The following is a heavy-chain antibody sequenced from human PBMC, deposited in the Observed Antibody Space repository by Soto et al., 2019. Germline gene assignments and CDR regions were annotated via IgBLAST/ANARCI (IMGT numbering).Heavy chain of an antibody. Sequence: QVQLEQSGAEVKKPGASVKVSCKASGYTFTSHDINWVRQATGQGLEWMGWMNPNSGNTGYAQKFQGRVIMTRNTSTTTAYMELSSLGSEDTAVYYCARATSITVFGVVSYFMDVWATGTTVTVS. CDR3: ARATSITVFGVVSYFMDV. CDR1: GYTFTSHD. V-gene: IGHV1-8*01. D-gene: IGHD3-3*01. CDR2: MNPNSGNT. J-gene: IGHJ6*03.